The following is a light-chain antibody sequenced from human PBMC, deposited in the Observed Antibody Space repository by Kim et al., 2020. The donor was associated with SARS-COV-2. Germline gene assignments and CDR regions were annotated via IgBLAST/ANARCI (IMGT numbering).Light chain of an antibody. J-gene: IGKJ4*01. Sequence: ASIVNRVTITCRANQDSSYYLAWFQQKPGKAPKSLIFAASSLQSGVPSRFSGRGTEAEFTLTISSLQPEDFATYYCQQYNAYPLTFGGGTKVDIK. V-gene: IGKV1-16*01. CDR2: AAS. CDR3: QQYNAYPLT. CDR1: QDSSYY.